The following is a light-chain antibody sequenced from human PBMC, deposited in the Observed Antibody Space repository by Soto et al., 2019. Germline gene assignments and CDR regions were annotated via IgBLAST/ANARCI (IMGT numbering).Light chain of an antibody. J-gene: IGLJ3*02. CDR3: QAYDYSLTASV. Sequence: SVLTQPPSVSGAPGQRVTISCTGSSSNIGADYDVHWYQQRPGTAPKLLIFGNNNRPSGVPDRFSGSKSGTSASLAITGLQTEDEADYYCQAYDYSLTASVFGGGTKVTVL. CDR1: SSNIGADYD. V-gene: IGLV1-40*01. CDR2: GNN.